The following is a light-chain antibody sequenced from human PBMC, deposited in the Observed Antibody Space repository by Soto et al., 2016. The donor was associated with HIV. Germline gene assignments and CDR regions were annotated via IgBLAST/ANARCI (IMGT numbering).Light chain of an antibody. CDR1: QDINNY. V-gene: IGKV1-16*02. Sequence: DIQMTQSPSSLSASVGDRVTITCRASQDINNYLAWFQQKPGKAPKSLIYAASTLQSGVSSKFSGSGSGTEVTLTISSLQPEDSAIYYCQQVNSYPLTFGQGTKLEIK. J-gene: IGKJ2*01. CDR2: AAS. CDR3: QQVNSYPLT.